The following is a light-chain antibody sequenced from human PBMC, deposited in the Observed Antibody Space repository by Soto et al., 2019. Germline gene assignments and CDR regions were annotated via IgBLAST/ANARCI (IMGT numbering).Light chain of an antibody. CDR1: SSHIGAGYD. CDR3: QSYDSGLSGYV. CDR2: GNS. V-gene: IGLV1-40*01. Sequence: QSVLTQPPSVSGGPRERVTISCTGSSSHIGAGYDVHWYQQLPGTAPKLLIYGNSNRPSGVPDRLSGSKSGTSASLAITGLQAEDEADYYCQSYDSGLSGYVFGTGTKVTVL. J-gene: IGLJ1*01.